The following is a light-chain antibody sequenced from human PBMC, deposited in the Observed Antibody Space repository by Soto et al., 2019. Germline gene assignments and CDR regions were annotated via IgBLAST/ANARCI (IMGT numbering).Light chain of an antibody. J-gene: IGKJ2*01. Sequence: EIVLTQSPGTLSLSPGERATLSCRASQSVSSSYLAWYQQKPGQAPRLLIYGASSRATGIPDRFSGSGSGTDFTLTISRLEPADFAVYYCQQYGSSLRYTFGQGTKLEIK. CDR3: QQYGSSLRYT. CDR2: GAS. V-gene: IGKV3-20*01. CDR1: QSVSSSY.